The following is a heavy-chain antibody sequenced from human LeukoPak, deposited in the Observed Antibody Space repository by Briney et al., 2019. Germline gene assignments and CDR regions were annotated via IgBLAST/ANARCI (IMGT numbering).Heavy chain of an antibody. J-gene: IGHJ4*02. D-gene: IGHD3-22*01. V-gene: IGHV4-59*12. CDR1: GGSIRSYY. CDR3: ASGEYYYDSSGYLHFDY. Sequence: SETLSLTCTVSGGSIRSYYWSWIRQPPGKGLEWIGYIYYSGSTNYNPSLKSRVTISVDTSKNQFSLKLSSVTAADTAVYYCASGEYYYDSSGYLHFDYWGQGTLVTVSS. CDR2: IYYSGST.